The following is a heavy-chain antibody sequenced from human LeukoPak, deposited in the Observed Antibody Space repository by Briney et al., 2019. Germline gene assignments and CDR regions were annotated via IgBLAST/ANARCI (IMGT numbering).Heavy chain of an antibody. D-gene: IGHD1-26*01. CDR3: ARYSGSHYAFDM. V-gene: IGHV4-39*01. CDR2: IYYSGNT. CDR1: AGAISSSDYY. Sequence: SQTLSVTCTVSAGAISSSDYYWGWIRQPPGKRLEWIGHIYYSGNTIYNPPLKRRLTISVATSRNQFSLTLCPVTAPGTTVFYCARYSGSHYAFDMWGQGTMVSVSS. J-gene: IGHJ3*02.